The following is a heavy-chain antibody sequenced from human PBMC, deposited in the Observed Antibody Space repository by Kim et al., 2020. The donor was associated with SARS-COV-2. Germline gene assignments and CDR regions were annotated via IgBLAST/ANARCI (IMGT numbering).Heavy chain of an antibody. Sequence: RFTISRDNSKNTLYLQMNSLRAEDTAVYYCAKATYYYDSSGYYYDWPLDYWGQGTLVTVSS. V-gene: IGHV3-30*02. D-gene: IGHD3-22*01. J-gene: IGHJ4*02. CDR3: AKATYYYDSSGYYYDWPLDY.